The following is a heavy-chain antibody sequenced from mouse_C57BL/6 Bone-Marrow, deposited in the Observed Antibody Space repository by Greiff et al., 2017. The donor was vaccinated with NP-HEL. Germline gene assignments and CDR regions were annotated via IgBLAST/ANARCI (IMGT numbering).Heavy chain of an antibody. CDR1: GFTFTDYY. CDR2: VYPYNGGT. V-gene: IGHV1-36*01. CDR3: AGAIRGVYAMDY. J-gene: IGHJ4*01. Sequence: VQLQQSGPVLVKPGPSVKISCKASGFTFTDYYMHWVKQSHGKSLEWIGLVYPYNGGTSYNQKFKGKATLTVATSSSTAYMELNSLTSEDYAVYCWAGAIRGVYAMDYWGQGTSVTVSS.